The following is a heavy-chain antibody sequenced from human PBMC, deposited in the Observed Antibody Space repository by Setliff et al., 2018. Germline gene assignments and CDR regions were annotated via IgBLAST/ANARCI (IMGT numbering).Heavy chain of an antibody. D-gene: IGHD3-22*01. V-gene: IGHV4-31*03. CDR3: ARGGDAYYDNDYYYYGMDV. CDR1: GGSISSGGYY. J-gene: IGHJ6*02. CDR2: IYETGTT. Sequence: PSETLSLTCTVSGGSISSGGYYWTWIRQHPGKGLEWIGYIYETGTTYYNPSLKSRFTISIDTSKNQFSLRLDSVTAADTAVYYCARGGDAYYDNDYYYYGMDVWGQGTTVTVSS.